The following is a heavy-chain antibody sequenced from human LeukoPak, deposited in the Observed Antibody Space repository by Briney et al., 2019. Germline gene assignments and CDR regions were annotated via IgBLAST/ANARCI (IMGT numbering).Heavy chain of an antibody. CDR1: GGTFSSYA. CDR2: IIPIFGTA. D-gene: IGHD3-10*01. J-gene: IGHJ4*02. V-gene: IGHV1-69*13. Sequence: GASVNVSCKASGGTFSSYAISWVRQAPGQGLEWMGGIIPIFGTANYAQKFQGRVTITADESTSTAYMELSSLRSEDTAVYYCARAPLLSGGNYDYWGQGTLVTVSS. CDR3: ARAPLLSGGNYDY.